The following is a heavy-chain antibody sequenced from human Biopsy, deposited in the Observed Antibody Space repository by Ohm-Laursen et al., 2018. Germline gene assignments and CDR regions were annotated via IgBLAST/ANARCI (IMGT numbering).Heavy chain of an antibody. CDR3: ARHGSQGYCTGGSCVDY. CDR1: GGSISSNYYY. J-gene: IGHJ4*02. V-gene: IGHV4-39*01. D-gene: IGHD2-15*01. Sequence: GTLSLTCPVSGGSISSNYYYWGWIRQPPGKGLEWIGSIYYRGNTNYNPSLKSRVTISVDTSKNQFYLKLSSATAADTAVFYCARHGSQGYCTGGSCVDYWGQGALVTVSS. CDR2: IYYRGNT.